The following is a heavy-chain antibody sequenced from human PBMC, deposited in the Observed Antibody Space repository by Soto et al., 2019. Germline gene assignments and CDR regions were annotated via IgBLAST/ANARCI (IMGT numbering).Heavy chain of an antibody. J-gene: IGHJ6*02. CDR2: IWYDGSNK. Sequence: QVQLVESGGGVVQPGGSLRLSCTTSGFTFNTYGMHWVRQAPGKGLEWVAIIWYDGSNKYYADSVKGRFTISRANSKNTLYLQMNSLRSEDTALYYCARADCTGAYCYSWPFNYGVDVWGQGTTVPVSS. V-gene: IGHV3-33*08. CDR1: GFTFNTYG. D-gene: IGHD2-15*01. CDR3: ARADCTGAYCYSWPFNYGVDV.